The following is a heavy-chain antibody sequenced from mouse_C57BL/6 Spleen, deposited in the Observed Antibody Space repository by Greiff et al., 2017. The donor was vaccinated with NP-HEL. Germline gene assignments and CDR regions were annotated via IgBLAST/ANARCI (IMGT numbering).Heavy chain of an antibody. Sequence: QVQLKQSGPELVKPGASVKISCKASGYAFSSSWMNWVKQRPGKGLEWIGRIYPGDGDTNYNGKFKGKATLTADKSSSTAYMQLSSLTSEDSAVYFCAFITTVVGGYYAMDYWGQGTSVTVSS. CDR1: GYAFSSSW. CDR2: IYPGDGDT. CDR3: AFITTVVGGYYAMDY. D-gene: IGHD1-1*01. V-gene: IGHV1-82*01. J-gene: IGHJ4*01.